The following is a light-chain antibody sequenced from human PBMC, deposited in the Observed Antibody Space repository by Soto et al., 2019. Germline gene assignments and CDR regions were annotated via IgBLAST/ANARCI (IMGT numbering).Light chain of an antibody. CDR1: SSDVGGYNY. J-gene: IGLJ1*01. V-gene: IGLV2-14*03. CDR2: DVS. Sequence: SVLAQPASVSGSPGQSITISCTGTSSDVGGYNYVSWYQHHPGKAPKRMIHDVSNRPSGVSNRFSGSKSGNTASLTISGLQAEDEADYYCSSYIPNNSTYAFGTGTKVTVL. CDR3: SSYIPNNSTYA.